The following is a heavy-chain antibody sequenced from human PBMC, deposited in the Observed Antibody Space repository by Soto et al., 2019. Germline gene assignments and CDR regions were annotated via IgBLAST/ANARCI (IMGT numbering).Heavy chain of an antibody. Sequence: VQLVQSGAEVKQPGSSVKVSCKPSGGTFSTYAIYWVRQAPGQGLEWMGAIIPLFGTADYAQKFQGRVTITADESTSTAYMELSSLRSEDTAVYYCARPKGSYSSGYYYFDYWGQGTLVTVSS. CDR2: IIPLFGTA. J-gene: IGHJ4*02. CDR3: ARPKGSYSSGYYYFDY. CDR1: GGTFSTYA. D-gene: IGHD6-19*01. V-gene: IGHV1-69*01.